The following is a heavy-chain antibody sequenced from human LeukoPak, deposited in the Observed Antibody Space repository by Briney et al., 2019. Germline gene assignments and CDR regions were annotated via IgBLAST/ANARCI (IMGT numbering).Heavy chain of an antibody. CDR1: GGSISSSSYY. CDR2: IYCSGST. Sequence: SETLSLTCTVSGGSISSSSYYRGWIRQPPGKGLEWIGSIYCSGSTYYNPSLKSRVTVSVDTSKNQSSLKLSSVTAADTAVYYCARPLIYCSGGSCVNWFDPWGQGTLVTVSS. V-gene: IGHV4-39*01. D-gene: IGHD2-15*01. J-gene: IGHJ5*02. CDR3: ARPLIYCSGGSCVNWFDP.